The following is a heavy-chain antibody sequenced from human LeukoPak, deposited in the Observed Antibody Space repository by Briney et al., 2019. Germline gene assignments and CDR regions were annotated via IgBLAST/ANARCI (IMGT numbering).Heavy chain of an antibody. D-gene: IGHD2-2*01. Sequence: SVKVSCKASGGTFSSHAISWVRQAPGQGLEWMGGIIPIFGTANYAQKFQGSVTITADESTSTAYMELSSLRSEDTAMYYCATYCSSANCYIWGYYFDYWGQGTLVTVSS. CDR2: IIPIFGTA. V-gene: IGHV1-69*13. CDR3: ATYCSSANCYIWGYYFDY. CDR1: GGTFSSHA. J-gene: IGHJ4*02.